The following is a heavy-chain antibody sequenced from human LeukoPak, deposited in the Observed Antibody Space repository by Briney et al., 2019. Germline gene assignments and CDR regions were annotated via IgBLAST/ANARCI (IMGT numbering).Heavy chain of an antibody. J-gene: IGHJ4*02. Sequence: QPGGSLRLSCAASGFTFDDYTMHWVRQAPGKGLEWVSLITWNAGITYYADSVKGRFTISRDNSKNSLYLQMNSLTTEDTALYYCAKAYTAYDYYFDYWGQGTLVTVSS. CDR2: ITWNAGIT. V-gene: IGHV3-43*01. D-gene: IGHD5-12*01. CDR1: GFTFDDYT. CDR3: AKAYTAYDYYFDY.